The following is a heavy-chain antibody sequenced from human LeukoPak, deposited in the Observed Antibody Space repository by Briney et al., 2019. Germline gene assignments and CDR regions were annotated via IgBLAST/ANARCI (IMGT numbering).Heavy chain of an antibody. CDR2: ISTDGSYK. CDR1: GFTFSNHD. J-gene: IGHJ6*03. CDR3: ARDSSQLTMVRGYYYYMDV. V-gene: IGHV3-30-3*01. Sequence: GTSLRLSCAASGFTFSNHDLHWVRQAPGQGLEWKTGISTDGSYKSYAGSVKGRFTISRDNSKNTLYLQMNSLRAEDTAVYYCARDSSQLTMVRGYYYYMDVWGKGTTVTVSS. D-gene: IGHD3-10*01.